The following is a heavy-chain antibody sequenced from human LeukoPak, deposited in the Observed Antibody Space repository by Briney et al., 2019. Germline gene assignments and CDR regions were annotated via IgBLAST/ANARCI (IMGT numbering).Heavy chain of an antibody. J-gene: IGHJ1*01. CDR1: GYSFTSYW. Sequence: GESLKISCKGSGYSFTSYWIGWVRQMPGKGLEWMGIIYPGDSDTRYSPSLQGQATISADKSISTAYLQWSSLKASDTAMYYCATGYYDSSGYYEEYFQHWGQGTLVTVSS. V-gene: IGHV5-51*01. CDR3: ATGYYDSSGYYEEYFQH. CDR2: IYPGDSDT. D-gene: IGHD3-22*01.